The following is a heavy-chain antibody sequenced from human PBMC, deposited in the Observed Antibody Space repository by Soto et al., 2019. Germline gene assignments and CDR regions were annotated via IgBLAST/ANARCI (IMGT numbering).Heavy chain of an antibody. V-gene: IGHV1-2*02. D-gene: IGHD1-26*01. J-gene: IGHJ4*02. CDR2: INPNSGGT. CDR1: GYTFTGYY. CDR3: ARATASLGATPYYFDY. Sequence: ASVKVSCKASGYTFTGYYMHWVRQAPGQGLEWMGWINPNSGGTNYAQKFQGRVTMTRDTSISTAYMELSRLRSDDTAVYYCARATASLGATPYYFDYWGQGTLFTVSS.